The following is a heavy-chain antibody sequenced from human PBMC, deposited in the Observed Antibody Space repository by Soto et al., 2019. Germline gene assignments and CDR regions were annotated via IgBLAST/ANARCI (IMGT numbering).Heavy chain of an antibody. Sequence: QVQLVESGGGVVQPGRSLRLSCAASGFTFSSYGMHWVRQAPGKGLEWVAVISYDGSNKYYADSVKGRFTISRDNSKNTLYRQMTSLRAEDTAVYYCAKPPGGWYPPFDYWGQGTLVTVSS. D-gene: IGHD6-19*01. CDR3: AKPPGGWYPPFDY. CDR2: ISYDGSNK. V-gene: IGHV3-30*18. J-gene: IGHJ4*02. CDR1: GFTFSSYG.